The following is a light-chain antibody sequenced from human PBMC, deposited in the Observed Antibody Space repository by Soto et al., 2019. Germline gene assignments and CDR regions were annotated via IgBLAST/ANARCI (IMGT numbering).Light chain of an antibody. CDR3: QQYNSWPPIT. Sequence: EVVMTQSPVTLSVSPGERATLSCRASQNVNSNLAWYRQKPGQAPRLLIYVASTRATGIPARFSGSGSGTEFTLTISSLQSEDFAVYYCQQYNSWPPITFGGGTKVEI. CDR2: VAS. V-gene: IGKV3-15*01. J-gene: IGKJ4*01. CDR1: QNVNSN.